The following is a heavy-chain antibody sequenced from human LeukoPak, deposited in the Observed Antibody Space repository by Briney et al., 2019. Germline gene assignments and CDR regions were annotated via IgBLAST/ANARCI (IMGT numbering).Heavy chain of an antibody. CDR2: IRFDGSNN. CDR3: AKEWYVGSPPDY. J-gene: IGHJ4*02. V-gene: IGHV3-30*02. D-gene: IGHD3-10*01. Sequence: PGGSLRLSCAASEFSVGSNYMTWVRQAAGKGLEWVASIRFDGSNNDYADSVKGRFTISRDNSRNTLYLQMNSLRPEDTALYYCAKEWYVGSPPDYWGQGTHVTVSS. CDR1: EFSVGSNY.